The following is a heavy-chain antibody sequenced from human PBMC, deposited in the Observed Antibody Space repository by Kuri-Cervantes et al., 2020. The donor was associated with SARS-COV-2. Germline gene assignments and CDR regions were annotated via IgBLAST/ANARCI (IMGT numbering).Heavy chain of an antibody. V-gene: IGHV4-59*02. CDR3: ARGRRAVAGRRNGFDY. CDR2: IYYSGNT. J-gene: IGHJ4*02. D-gene: IGHD6-19*01. CDR1: GGSVINYY. Sequence: SETLSLTCTVSGGSVINYYWSWIRQPPGKGLEWIGFIYYSGNTNYNPSLKSRVTISVDTSKNQFSLKLSSVTAADTAVYYCARGRRAVAGRRNGFDYWGQGTLVTVSS.